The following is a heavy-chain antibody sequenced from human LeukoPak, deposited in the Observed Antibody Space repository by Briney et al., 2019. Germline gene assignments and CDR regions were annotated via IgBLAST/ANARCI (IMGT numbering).Heavy chain of an antibody. J-gene: IGHJ3*02. CDR1: GYTFTGYY. V-gene: IGHV1-2*02. CDR3: ARDLWRGYDFRAFDI. D-gene: IGHD5-12*01. CDR2: INPNSGGT. Sequence: ASVKVSCKASGYTFTGYYMHWVRQAPGQGLEWMGWINPNSGGTNYAQKFQGRVTMTRDTSISTAYMELSRLRSDDTAVYYCARDLWRGYDFRAFDIWGQGTMVTVSS.